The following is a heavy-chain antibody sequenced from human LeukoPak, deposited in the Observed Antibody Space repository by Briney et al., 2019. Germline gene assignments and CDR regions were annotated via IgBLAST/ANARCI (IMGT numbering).Heavy chain of an antibody. CDR3: AGTPWYYYDSSGSPDY. CDR2: ISYDGSNK. D-gene: IGHD3-22*01. J-gene: IGHJ4*02. Sequence: GGSLRLSCAASGFTFSSYAMHWVRQAPGKGLEWVAVISYDGSNKYYADSVKGRFTISRDNSKNTLYLQMNSLRAEDTAVYYCAGTPWYYYDSSGSPDYWGQGTLVTVSS. V-gene: IGHV3-30-3*01. CDR1: GFTFSSYA.